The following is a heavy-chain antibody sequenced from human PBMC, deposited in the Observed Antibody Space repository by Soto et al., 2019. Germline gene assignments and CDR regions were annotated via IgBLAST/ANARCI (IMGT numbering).Heavy chain of an antibody. D-gene: IGHD6-13*01. CDR2: INHSGST. Sequence: QVQLQQWGAGLLKPSETLSLTCAVYGGSFSGYYWSWIRQPPGKGLEWSGEINHSGSTNYNPSLKRRVTKSVDTSKTQFSLKRSSVTAADTAVYSCARVRQQLVYWYFDLWGRGTLVTVSS. J-gene: IGHJ2*01. CDR3: ARVRQQLVYWYFDL. CDR1: GGSFSGYY. V-gene: IGHV4-34*01.